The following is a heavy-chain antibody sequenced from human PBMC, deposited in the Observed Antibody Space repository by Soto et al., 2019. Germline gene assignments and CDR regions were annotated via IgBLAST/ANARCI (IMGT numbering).Heavy chain of an antibody. D-gene: IGHD5-12*01. CDR3: ARGEGYSGYDNHYYYYMDV. Sequence: ASETLSLTCAVYGGSFSGYYWSWIRQPPGKGLEWIGEINHSGSTNYNPSLKSRVTISVDTSKNQFSLKLSSVTAADTAVYYCARGEGYSGYDNHYYYYMDVWGKGTTVTVSS. CDR2: INHSGST. CDR1: GGSFSGYY. V-gene: IGHV4-34*01. J-gene: IGHJ6*03.